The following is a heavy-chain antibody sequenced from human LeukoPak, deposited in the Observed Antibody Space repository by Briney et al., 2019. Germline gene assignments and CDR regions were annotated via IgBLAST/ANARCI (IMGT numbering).Heavy chain of an antibody. D-gene: IGHD5-18*01. Sequence: GASVKVSCKASGYTFTSYGISWVRQAPGQGLEWMGWISAYNGNTNYAQKLQGRVTMTTDESTSTAYMELSSLRSEDTAVYYCARDSLQPTAMVTEADYWGQGTLVTVSS. CDR2: ISAYNGNT. CDR3: ARDSLQPTAMVTEADY. J-gene: IGHJ4*02. V-gene: IGHV1-18*01. CDR1: GYTFTSYG.